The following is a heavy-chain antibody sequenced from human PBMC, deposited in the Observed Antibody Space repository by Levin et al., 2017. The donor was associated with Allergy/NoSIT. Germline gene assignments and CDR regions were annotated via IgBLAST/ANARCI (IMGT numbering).Heavy chain of an antibody. V-gene: IGHV3-23*01. CDR1: GFTFNNYA. CDR3: AKDAIRGSDQPYYFDY. Sequence: GESLKISCAASGFTFNNYAMSWVRQAPGKGLEWVSAIINSGVGTYYADSVKGRFTISRDNSKNTMYLQMNSLRAEDTAVYFCAKDAIRGSDQPYYFDYWGREPWSPPPQ. D-gene: IGHD6-19*01. CDR2: IINSGVGT. J-gene: IGHJ4*02.